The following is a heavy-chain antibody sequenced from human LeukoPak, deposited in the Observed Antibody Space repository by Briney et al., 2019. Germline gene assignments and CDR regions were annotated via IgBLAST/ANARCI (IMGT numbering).Heavy chain of an antibody. V-gene: IGHV5-51*01. J-gene: IGHJ4*02. CDR1: GYSFTSYW. Sequence: GESLQISCKGFGYSFTSYWIGGVGQMTGKGLEGMGILYPGDSDTRYSPSLQGQVTISADKSISTAYLQWSRLKASDTAMYFCARGGDIVVVVAATSFDYWGQGTLVTVSS. CDR2: LYPGDSDT. D-gene: IGHD2-15*01. CDR3: ARGGDIVVVVAATSFDY.